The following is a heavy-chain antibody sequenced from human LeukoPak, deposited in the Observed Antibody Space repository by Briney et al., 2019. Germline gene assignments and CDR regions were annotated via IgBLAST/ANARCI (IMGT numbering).Heavy chain of an antibody. Sequence: RAGGALLLYCSSSGFTLISNYMSWVGQAPGKGLEGVAVIYSGGSTYYADSVKGRFTISRDNSKNPLYLQMNSVRAEDTAVYYCARGYYDRGGYYFDYWGQGTLVTVSS. CDR3: ARGYYDRGGYYFDY. J-gene: IGHJ4*02. CDR2: IYSGGST. D-gene: IGHD3-22*01. V-gene: IGHV3-66*01. CDR1: GFTLISNY.